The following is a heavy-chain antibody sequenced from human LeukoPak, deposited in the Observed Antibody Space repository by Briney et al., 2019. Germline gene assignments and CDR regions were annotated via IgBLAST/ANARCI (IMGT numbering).Heavy chain of an antibody. CDR3: ARDLLN. CDR2: IYYSGST. Sequence: AETLSLTCTASGGSISGYVWHWIRQPPGKALEWIGNIYYSGSTNYNPSLNSRVTISVDTSKNQYSLKLTSVTAADTAVYYCARDLLNWGLGTLVTSSA. J-gene: IGHJ4*02. CDR1: GGSISGYV. V-gene: IGHV4-59*01.